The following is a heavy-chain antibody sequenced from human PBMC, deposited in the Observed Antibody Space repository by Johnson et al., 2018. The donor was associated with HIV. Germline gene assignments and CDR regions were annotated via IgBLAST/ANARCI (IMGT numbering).Heavy chain of an antibody. D-gene: IGHD6-13*01. J-gene: IGHJ3*02. Sequence: VQLVESGGGLIQPGGSLRLSCAASGFTVSSNYMSWVRQAPGKGLEWVSVIYSGGSTYYTVSVKGRFTISRDNSKNTLYLQMNSLRAEDTAVYYCARGVYSSSWYGAFDIWGQGTMVTVSS. V-gene: IGHV3-53*01. CDR2: IYSGGST. CDR1: GFTVSSNY. CDR3: ARGVYSSSWYGAFDI.